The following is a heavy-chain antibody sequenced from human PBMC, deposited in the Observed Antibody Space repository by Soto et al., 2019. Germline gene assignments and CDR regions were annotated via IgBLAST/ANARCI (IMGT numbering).Heavy chain of an antibody. D-gene: IGHD3-3*01. J-gene: IGHJ5*02. CDR3: ARGFWSAYYDWFDP. CDR2: IYSNGNN. Sequence: SETLSLTCTVSGDSIISGTNFWGWIRQPPGKGLEWIGTIYSNGNNYFNPSVESRVTISTDTSKNQFSLRLTSVTAADTAIYYCARGFWSAYYDWFDPWGQGTLVTVSS. CDR1: GDSIISGTNF. V-gene: IGHV4-39*01.